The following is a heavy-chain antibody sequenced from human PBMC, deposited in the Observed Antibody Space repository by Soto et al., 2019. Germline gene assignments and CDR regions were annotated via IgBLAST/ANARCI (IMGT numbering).Heavy chain of an antibody. CDR2: IKSKTDGGTT. V-gene: IGHV3-15*01. D-gene: IGHD1-7*01. CDR3: TTDPNWNYSDFTDY. CDR1: GFTFSNAW. Sequence: EVQLVESGGGLVKPGGSLRLSCAASGFTFSNAWMSWVRQAPGKGLERVGRIKSKTDGGTTDYAAPVKGRFTISRDDSKNTLYLQMNSLKTEDTAVYYCTTDPNWNYSDFTDYWGQGTLVTVSS. J-gene: IGHJ4*02.